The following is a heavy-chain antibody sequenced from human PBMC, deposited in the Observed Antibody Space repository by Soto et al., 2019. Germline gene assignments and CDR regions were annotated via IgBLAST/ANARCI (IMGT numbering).Heavy chain of an antibody. J-gene: IGHJ5*02. D-gene: IGHD3-16*01. CDR1: GFTFSSYA. CDR3: VKYTVTEDLGES. V-gene: IGHV3-23*01. Sequence: VQLWECGGDVVRPGRSLRLSCAASGFTFSSYAMGWVRQAPGKGLEWVAGVSRAGTYTFYADSVRGRFSISRDNSRDTVDLYMNALRGDDTAVYFCVKYTVTEDLGESWGQGTLVSVSS. CDR2: VSRAGTYT.